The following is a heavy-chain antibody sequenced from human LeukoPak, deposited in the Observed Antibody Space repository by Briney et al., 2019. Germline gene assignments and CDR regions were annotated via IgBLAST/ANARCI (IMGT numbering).Heavy chain of an antibody. J-gene: IGHJ4*02. CDR1: GFTFSSYW. V-gene: IGHV3-7*01. Sequence: PGGSLRLSCAASGFTFSSYWMSWVRQAPGKGPEWVANIKQDGSEKYYVDSVKGRFTISRDNSKNSLYLQMNSLRAEDTAVYYCARDLTHRDFDYWGQGTLVTASS. CDR3: ARDLTHRDFDY. CDR2: IKQDGSEK.